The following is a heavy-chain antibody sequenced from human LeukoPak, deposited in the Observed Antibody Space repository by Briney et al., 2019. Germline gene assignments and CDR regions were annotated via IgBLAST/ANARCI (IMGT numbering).Heavy chain of an antibody. Sequence: GGSLRLSCAASGFTVSSNYMSWVRQAPGKGLEWVSVISGSGGSTYYADSVKGRFTISRDNSKNTLYLQMNSLRAEDTAVYYCARGGVRGILLPVDYWGQGTLVTVSS. J-gene: IGHJ4*02. D-gene: IGHD3-10*01. CDR1: GFTVSSNY. CDR3: ARGGVRGILLPVDY. V-gene: IGHV3-23*01. CDR2: ISGSGGST.